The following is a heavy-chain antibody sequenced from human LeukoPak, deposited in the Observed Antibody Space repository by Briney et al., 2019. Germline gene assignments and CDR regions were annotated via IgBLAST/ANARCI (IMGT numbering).Heavy chain of an antibody. Sequence: PGGSLRLSCAASGFTFSNYWMHWVRQAPGKGLVWVSRIKSDGSSTSYADSVKGRFTISRDNSKNTLYLQMGSLRAEDMAVYYCARGYGSGSYYEGDYWGQGTLVTVSS. J-gene: IGHJ4*02. CDR2: IKSDGSST. D-gene: IGHD3-10*01. V-gene: IGHV3-74*01. CDR3: ARGYGSGSYYEGDY. CDR1: GFTFSNYW.